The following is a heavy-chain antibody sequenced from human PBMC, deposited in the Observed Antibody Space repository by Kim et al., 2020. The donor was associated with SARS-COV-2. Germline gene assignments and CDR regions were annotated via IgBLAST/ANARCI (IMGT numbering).Heavy chain of an antibody. J-gene: IGHJ4*02. CDR3: VKDNGWRIGDYFEN. V-gene: IGHV3-9*01. CDR2: ITWNKDDI. Sequence: GGSLRLSCTTSGFNFGSFAMHWVRQAPGKGPEWVSGITWNKDDIQYADSVKGRFIISRDNAKNSLYLQMHSLNPEDTALYYCVKDNGWRIGDYFENWGQGTLVTVSS. CDR1: GFNFGSFA. D-gene: IGHD2-8*02.